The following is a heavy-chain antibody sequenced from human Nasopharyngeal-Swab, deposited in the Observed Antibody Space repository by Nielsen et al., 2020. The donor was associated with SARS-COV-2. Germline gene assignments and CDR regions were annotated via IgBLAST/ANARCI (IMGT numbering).Heavy chain of an antibody. D-gene: IGHD6-19*01. CDR2: ISSSSSTK. Sequence: GGSLRLSCAASGFTFDDYAMHWVRQAPGKGLEWVAYISSSSSTKYYADSVEGRFTISRDNAKNSLYLQMNSLRDEDTAVYYCARGYTSGWYQWSRHTLDYWGQGTLVTVSS. CDR3: ARGYTSGWYQWSRHTLDY. V-gene: IGHV3-48*02. J-gene: IGHJ4*02. CDR1: GFTFDDYA.